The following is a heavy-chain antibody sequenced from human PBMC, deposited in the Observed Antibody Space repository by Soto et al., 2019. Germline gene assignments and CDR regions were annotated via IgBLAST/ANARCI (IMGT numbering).Heavy chain of an antibody. D-gene: IGHD3-22*01. CDR2: ISSSGSTI. V-gene: IGHV3-48*03. CDR3: ARGRGSSGYTGAFDY. Sequence: LRLSCTASGFTFTTYEMNWVRQAPGKGLEWVSYISSSGSTIYYVDSVKGRFTISRDNAKNSLYLQMNSLRAGDTAAYYCARGRGSSGYTGAFDYWGQGTLVTVSS. CDR1: GFTFTTYE. J-gene: IGHJ4*02.